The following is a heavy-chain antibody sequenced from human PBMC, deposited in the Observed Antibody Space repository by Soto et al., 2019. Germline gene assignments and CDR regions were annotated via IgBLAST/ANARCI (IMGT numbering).Heavy chain of an antibody. CDR3: ARRSSSFDYFDN. Sequence: QVQLVQSGAEVKKPGSSVTVSCKAAGGTFSSYAISWVRQAPGHGLEWMGGIIPIFGTANYAQKFQGRVTITADESTSTADMELSSLRAEDTAVYYCARRSSSFDYFDNWGQGTLVTVSS. V-gene: IGHV1-69*01. CDR2: IIPIFGTA. J-gene: IGHJ4*02. CDR1: GGTFSSYA. D-gene: IGHD6-13*01.